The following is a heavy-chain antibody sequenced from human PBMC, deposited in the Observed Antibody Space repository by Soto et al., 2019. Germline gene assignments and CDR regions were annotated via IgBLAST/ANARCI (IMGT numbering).Heavy chain of an antibody. Sequence: SDTLSLTCAVYGGSFSGYYWSWIRQPPGKGLEWIGEINHSGSTNYNPSLKSRVTISVDTSKNQFSLKLSSVTAADTAVYYCAREGTVVAATSDRNWFDPWGQGTLVTVSS. CDR1: GGSFSGYY. CDR2: INHSGST. V-gene: IGHV4-34*01. D-gene: IGHD2-15*01. J-gene: IGHJ5*02. CDR3: AREGTVVAATSDRNWFDP.